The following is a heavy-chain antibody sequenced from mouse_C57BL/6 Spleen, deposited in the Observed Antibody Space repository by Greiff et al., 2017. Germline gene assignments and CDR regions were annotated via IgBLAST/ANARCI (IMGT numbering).Heavy chain of an antibody. Sequence: VQLQQSGAELVRPGSSVKMSCKTSGYTFTSYGINWVKQRPGQGLEWIGYIYIGSGYTEYNEKFKGKATLTSDTSSSTAYMQLSSLTSEDSAIYFCARMGNWDLAWFAYWGQGTLVTVSA. CDR2: IYIGSGYT. J-gene: IGHJ3*01. CDR1: GYTFTSYG. D-gene: IGHD4-1*01. CDR3: ARMGNWDLAWFAY. V-gene: IGHV1-58*01.